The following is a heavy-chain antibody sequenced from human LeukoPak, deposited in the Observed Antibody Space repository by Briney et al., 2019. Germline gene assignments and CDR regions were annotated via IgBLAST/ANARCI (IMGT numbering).Heavy chain of an antibody. Sequence: GSLRLSCAASGFTFSGYSMNWVRQAPGEGLEGVSYISKSGSTIYYADSVKGRFTISRDNAKNSLYLQMNSLRAEDTAVYYCARRDCDSIKCRGSNWFDPWGQGTLVSVSS. CDR2: ISKSGSTI. V-gene: IGHV3-48*01. D-gene: IGHD3-22*01. CDR1: GFTFSGYS. CDR3: ARRDCDSIKCRGSNWFDP. J-gene: IGHJ5*02.